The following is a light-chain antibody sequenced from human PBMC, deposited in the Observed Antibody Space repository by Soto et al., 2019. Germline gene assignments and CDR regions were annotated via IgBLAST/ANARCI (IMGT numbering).Light chain of an antibody. V-gene: IGKV3-20*01. CDR2: GAS. J-gene: IGKJ2*01. CDR1: QSVSSSY. CDR3: QQYGSSPYT. Sequence: EIVLTQSPGTLSLSPGERATLSCRASQSVSSSYLAWYQQKPGQAPRLLIYGASSMATGIPDRFSGSGSGTDFTLTISRLEPDDVAVYYCQQYGSSPYTFGQGTKLEIK.